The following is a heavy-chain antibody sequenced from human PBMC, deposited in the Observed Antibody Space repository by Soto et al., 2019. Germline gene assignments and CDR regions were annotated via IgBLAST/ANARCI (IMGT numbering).Heavy chain of an antibody. J-gene: IGHJ6*02. CDR1: GGSFSGYY. CDR2: INHSGST. D-gene: IGHD3-3*01. V-gene: IGHV4-34*01. CDR3: ARDWSIFGLYGMDV. Sequence: SETLSLTCAVYGGSFSGYYWSWIRQPPGKGLEWIGEINHSGSTNYNPSLKSRVTISVDTSKNQFSLKLSSVTAADTAVYYCARDWSIFGLYGMDVWGQGTTVTVSS.